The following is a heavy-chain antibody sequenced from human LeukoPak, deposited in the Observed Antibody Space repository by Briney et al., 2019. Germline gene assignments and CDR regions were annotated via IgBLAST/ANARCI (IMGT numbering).Heavy chain of an antibody. CDR3: AKYRHSSIVGATTHFDY. D-gene: IGHD1-26*01. J-gene: IGHJ4*02. CDR2: ISWNSGSI. V-gene: IGHV3-9*01. Sequence: QSGGSLRLSCAASGFTFDDYAMHWVRQAPGKGLEWVSGISWNSGSIGYADSVKGQFTIPRDNAKNSLYLQMSSLRAEDTALYYCAKYRHSSIVGATTHFDYWGQGTLVTVSS. CDR1: GFTFDDYA.